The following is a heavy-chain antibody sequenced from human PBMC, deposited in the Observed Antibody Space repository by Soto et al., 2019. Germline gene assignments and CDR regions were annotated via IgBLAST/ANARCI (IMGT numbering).Heavy chain of an antibody. CDR2: ISYDGSNK. V-gene: IGHV3-30*18. J-gene: IGHJ4*02. CDR1: GFTFSSYG. Sequence: QVQLVESGGGVVQPGRSLRLSCAASGFTFSSYGMHWVRQAPGKGLEWVAVISYDGSNKYYADSVKGRFTISRDISKNSLYLQMNSLRAEDTAGYYCANDIRIASPHRLDYWGQVTLVAVSS. D-gene: IGHD6-6*01. CDR3: ANDIRIASPHRLDY.